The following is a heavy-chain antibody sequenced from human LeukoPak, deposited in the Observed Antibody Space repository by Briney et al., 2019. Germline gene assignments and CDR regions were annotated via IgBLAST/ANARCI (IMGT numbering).Heavy chain of an antibody. D-gene: IGHD3-22*01. CDR2: IIPILGIA. CDR1: GGTFSSYT. CDR3: ASTTVNYYDSSVLRRAEYFQH. Sequence: SVKVSCKASGGTFSSYTISWVRQAPGQGLEWMGRIIPILGIANYAQKFQGRVTITADKSTSTAYMELSSLRSEDAAVYYCASTTVNYYDSSVLRRAEYFQHWGQGTLVTVSS. V-gene: IGHV1-69*02. J-gene: IGHJ1*01.